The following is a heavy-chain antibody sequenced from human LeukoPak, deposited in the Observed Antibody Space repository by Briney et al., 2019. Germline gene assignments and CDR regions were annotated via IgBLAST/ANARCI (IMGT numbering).Heavy chain of an antibody. CDR1: GFTFSSYA. CDR2: ISYDGSNK. CDR3: ASDPLTYYYDSSGYFDY. J-gene: IGHJ4*02. Sequence: SGGSLRLSCAASGFTFSSYAMHWVRQAPGKGLEWVAVISYDGSNKYYADSVKGRFTISRDNSKNTLYLQMNSLRAEDTAVYYCASDPLTYYYDSSGYFDYWGQGTLVTVSS. D-gene: IGHD3-22*01. V-gene: IGHV3-30-3*01.